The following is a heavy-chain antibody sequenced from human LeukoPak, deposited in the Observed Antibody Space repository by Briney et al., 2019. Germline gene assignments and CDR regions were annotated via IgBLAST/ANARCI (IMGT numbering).Heavy chain of an antibody. V-gene: IGHV4-59*01. J-gene: IGHJ4*02. Sequence: AETLSLTCTVSGVSISIYYWSWIRQPPGKGLEWIGYIYNSGSASYNPSLKSRATISADTSKNQFSLKLSSVTAADTAVYYCVRDRELNYWGQGTLVTVSS. CDR1: GVSISIYY. CDR3: VRDRELNY. CDR2: IYNSGSA. D-gene: IGHD1-7*01.